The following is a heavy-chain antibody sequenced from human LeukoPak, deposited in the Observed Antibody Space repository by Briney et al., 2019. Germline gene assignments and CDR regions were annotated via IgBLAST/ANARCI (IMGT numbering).Heavy chain of an antibody. D-gene: IGHD3-22*01. Sequence: SETLSLTCTVSGGSISSYYWSWIRQPPGKGLEWIGYIYYSGSTNYNPSLKSRVTISVDTSKNQFFLKLSSVTAADTAVYYCARESYYDSSGYDYWGQGTLVTVSS. CDR2: IYYSGST. J-gene: IGHJ4*02. CDR3: ARESYYDSSGYDY. CDR1: GGSISSYY. V-gene: IGHV4-59*01.